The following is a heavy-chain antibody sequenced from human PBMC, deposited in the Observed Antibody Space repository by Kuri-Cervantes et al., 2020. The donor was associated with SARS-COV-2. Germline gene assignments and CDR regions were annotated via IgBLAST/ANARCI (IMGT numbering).Heavy chain of an antibody. J-gene: IGHJ6*02. CDR2: INPNSGGT. CDR3: ARARGRGLITAYYYYGIDV. V-gene: IGHV1-2*04. Sequence: GGSLRLSCKASGYTFTGYYIHWVRQAPGQGLEWMGWINPNSGGTNYAQKFQGWVTMTRDTSINTAYLELSRLRSDDTAVYYCARARGRGLITAYYYYGIDVWGQGTTVTVSS. CDR1: GYTFTGYY. D-gene: IGHD3-10*01.